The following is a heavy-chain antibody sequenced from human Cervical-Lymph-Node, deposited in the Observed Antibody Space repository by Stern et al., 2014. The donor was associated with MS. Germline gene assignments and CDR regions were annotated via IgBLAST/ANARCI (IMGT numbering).Heavy chain of an antibody. CDR2: ISYDGDNK. Sequence: VQLVESGGGVVQPGGSLRLSCAASGFAFDTYAMHWVRQTPGKGLQWLAVISYDGDNKYYADSLRGRFTISRDNSKNTLYLQMTGLMIEDTSLYYCAREGKMATTDYWGQGTLVSVSS. CDR1: GFAFDTYA. CDR3: AREGKMATTDY. V-gene: IGHV3-30-3*01. J-gene: IGHJ4*02. D-gene: IGHD5-24*01.